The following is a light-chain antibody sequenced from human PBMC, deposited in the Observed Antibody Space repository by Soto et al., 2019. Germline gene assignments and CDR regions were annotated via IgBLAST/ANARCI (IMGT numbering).Light chain of an antibody. J-gene: IGKJ1*01. CDR3: LQDNTWPWT. CDR2: GAS. V-gene: IGKV1-6*01. Sequence: AIQMTQSPSPLSASVGDRVTITCRASQALGNDLSWYQQKPGKAPKLLIYGASTLQTGVPARFSGGGFGTDFTLTISSLQPEDFATYYCLQDNTWPWTFGQGTRVGIK. CDR1: QALGND.